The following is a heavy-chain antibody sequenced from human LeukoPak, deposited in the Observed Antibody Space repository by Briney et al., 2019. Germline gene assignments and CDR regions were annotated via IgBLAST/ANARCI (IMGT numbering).Heavy chain of an antibody. J-gene: IGHJ4*02. D-gene: IGHD3-10*01. CDR2: IRYDGSNK. CDR3: AKDSKVWLGESYFDY. Sequence: AGGSLRLSCAASGFTFNRRGMHWVRQAPGKGLEWVAFIRYDGSNKYYADSVKGRFTISRDNSKNTLYLQMNSLRAEDTAVYYCAKDSKVWLGESYFDYWGQGTLVTVSS. CDR1: GFTFNRRG. V-gene: IGHV3-30*02.